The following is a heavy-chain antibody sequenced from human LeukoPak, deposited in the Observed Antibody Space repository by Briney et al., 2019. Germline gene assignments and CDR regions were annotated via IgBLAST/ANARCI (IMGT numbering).Heavy chain of an antibody. CDR3: AKGPRDCSGGSCYSDYYYGMDV. CDR2: ISWNSGSI. D-gene: IGHD2-15*01. V-gene: IGHV3-9*01. Sequence: PGRSLRLSCAASGFTFDDYAMHWVRQAPGKGLEWVSGISWNSGSIGYADSVKGRSTISRDNAKNSLYLQMNSLRAEDTDLYYCAKGPRDCSGGSCYSDYYYGMDVWGQGTTVTVSS. J-gene: IGHJ6*02. CDR1: GFTFDDYA.